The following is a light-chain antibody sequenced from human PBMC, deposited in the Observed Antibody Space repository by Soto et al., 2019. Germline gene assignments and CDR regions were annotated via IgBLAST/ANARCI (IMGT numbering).Light chain of an antibody. CDR1: YKY. CDR3: SSDTTSSTRV. J-gene: IGLJ1*01. CDR2: EVS. V-gene: IGLV2-14*01. Sequence: QSALTQPASVSGSPGQSITISCTGSYKYVSWYQQHPGKAPKFMIYEVSNRPSGVSNRFSGSKSGNTASLTISGLQAEDEADYYCSSDTTSSTRVFGTGTKVTVL.